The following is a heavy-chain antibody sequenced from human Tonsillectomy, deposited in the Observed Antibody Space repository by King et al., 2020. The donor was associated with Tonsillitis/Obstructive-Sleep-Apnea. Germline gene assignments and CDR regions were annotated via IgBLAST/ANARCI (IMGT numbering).Heavy chain of an antibody. Sequence: QLVQSGAEVNKPGSSVKVSCKTAGGTFSSYAISWVRQAPGQGLEWMGGIIPIFGSANYAQKFQGRVTITADESTSTAYMEMSSLRSEDTAVYYCASIVTPINYMDVWGKGTTVTVSS. CDR2: IIPIFGSA. V-gene: IGHV1-69*01. J-gene: IGHJ6*03. D-gene: IGHD4-23*01. CDR1: GGTFSSYA. CDR3: ASIVTPINYMDV.